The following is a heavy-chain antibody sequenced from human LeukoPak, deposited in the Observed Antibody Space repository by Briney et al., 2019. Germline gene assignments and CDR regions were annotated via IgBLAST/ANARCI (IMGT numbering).Heavy chain of an antibody. D-gene: IGHD6-6*01. V-gene: IGHV4-4*09. Sequence: SETLSLTCTVSGDSISSYYWSWIRQPPGKGLEWIGYIYTSGGTNYIPSLKGRVTISIDTSKNQFSLKLSSVTAADSAVYYCARLTHLSTSPDRYYLDYWGQGTLVTVSS. J-gene: IGHJ4*02. CDR1: GDSISSYY. CDR2: IYTSGGT. CDR3: ARLTHLSTSPDRYYLDY.